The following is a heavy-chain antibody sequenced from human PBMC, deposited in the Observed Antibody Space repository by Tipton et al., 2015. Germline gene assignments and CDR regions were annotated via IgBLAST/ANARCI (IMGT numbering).Heavy chain of an antibody. J-gene: IGHJ4*02. CDR2: IKQDGSVQ. V-gene: IGHV3-7*01. D-gene: IGHD4-17*01. CDR1: GLTVSHNY. CDR3: ARTTVTGYFDY. Sequence: QLVQSGGGLIQPGGSLRLSCGASGLTVSHNYMSWVRQAPGKGLEWVANIKQDGSVQLYVDSVKGRFTISRDNAKNSLYLEMSGLRAEDTAVYYCARTTVTGYFDYWGQGVLVTVSS.